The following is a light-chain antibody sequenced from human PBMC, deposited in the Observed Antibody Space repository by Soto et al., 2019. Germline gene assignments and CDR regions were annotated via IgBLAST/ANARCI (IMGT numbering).Light chain of an antibody. CDR2: GAS. V-gene: IGKV3-20*01. CDR1: QSVSSSY. CDR3: QQYGSWIT. Sequence: EIVSTQSPGTLSLSPGERATLSCRASQSVSSSYLAWYQQKPGQAPRLLIYGASSRATGIPDRFSGSGSGTDFTLTISRLEPEDFAVYYCQQYGSWITFGQGTRLEIK. J-gene: IGKJ5*01.